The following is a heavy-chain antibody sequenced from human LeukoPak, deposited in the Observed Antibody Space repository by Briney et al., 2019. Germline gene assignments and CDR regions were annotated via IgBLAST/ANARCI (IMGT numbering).Heavy chain of an antibody. V-gene: IGHV4-4*02. Sequence: PSGTLSLTCAVPGGSISSSYWWSWVRQPPGKGLEWIGSVYFTGSTYHNPSFKSRVTMSVDMSKNQFSLRLSSVTAADTAVYYCARASRGMYYYASNGGRHGFFDYWGQGTLVTVSS. J-gene: IGHJ4*02. CDR1: GGSISSSYW. CDR2: VYFTGST. CDR3: ARASRGMYYYASNGGRHGFFDY. D-gene: IGHD3-22*01.